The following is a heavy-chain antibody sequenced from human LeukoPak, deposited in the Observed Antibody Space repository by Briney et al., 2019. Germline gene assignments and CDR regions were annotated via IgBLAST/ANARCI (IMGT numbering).Heavy chain of an antibody. D-gene: IGHD5-24*01. J-gene: IGHJ4*02. Sequence: SETLSLTCAVYGGSFSGYYWSWIRQPPGKGLEWIGEINHSGSTNYNPSLKSRVTISVDTSKNQFSLKLSSVTAADTAVYYCARAASRAIPTASLQSYYFDYWGQGTLVTVSS. CDR2: INHSGST. CDR3: ARAASRAIPTASLQSYYFDY. V-gene: IGHV4-34*01. CDR1: GGSFSGYY.